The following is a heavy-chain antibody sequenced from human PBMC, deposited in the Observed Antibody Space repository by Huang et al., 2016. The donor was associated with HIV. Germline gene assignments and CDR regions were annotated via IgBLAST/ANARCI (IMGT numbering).Heavy chain of an antibody. Sequence: QVQLVESGGGVVQPGRSLRLSCAASGFAFSSYAMHWVRQGPGKGREWLAVISIDGSNKNYAHSVKGRFTISRDNSKGTVYLQMNSLRPEDTAVYSCARTGSYYYGSGSYHFGDYWGQGTLVTVSS. J-gene: IGHJ4*02. CDR3: ARTGSYYYGSGSYHFGDY. CDR2: ISIDGSNK. V-gene: IGHV3-30-3*01. CDR1: GFAFSSYA. D-gene: IGHD3-10*01.